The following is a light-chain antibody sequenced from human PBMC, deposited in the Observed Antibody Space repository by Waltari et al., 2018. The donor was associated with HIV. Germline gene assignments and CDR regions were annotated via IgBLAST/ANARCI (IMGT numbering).Light chain of an antibody. J-gene: IGLJ1*01. CDR2: YDR. Sequence: SFVLTQPPSVSVAPGKTARIPCGGDNIGSKSVHWYQQRPGQAPVLVISYDRDRPSGIPERFSGSNSDNTATLTISRVEAGDEADYFCQVWDSLTDHRVFGTGTKVTVL. V-gene: IGLV3-21*04. CDR3: QVWDSLTDHRV. CDR1: NIGSKS.